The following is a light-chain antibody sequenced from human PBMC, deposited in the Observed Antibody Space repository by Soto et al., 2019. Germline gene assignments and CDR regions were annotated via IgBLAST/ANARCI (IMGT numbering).Light chain of an antibody. J-gene: IGLJ1*01. Sequence: QSVLTQPASVSGSPGQSITISCTGTSSDVGSYNLVSWYQQHPGKAPKLMIYEVSNRPSGLSNRFSGSKSGNTASLTISGLQAEDEADYYCSSYTSSSTFVFGTGTKLTVL. CDR3: SSYTSSSTFV. CDR2: EVS. CDR1: SSDVGSYNL. V-gene: IGLV2-14*02.